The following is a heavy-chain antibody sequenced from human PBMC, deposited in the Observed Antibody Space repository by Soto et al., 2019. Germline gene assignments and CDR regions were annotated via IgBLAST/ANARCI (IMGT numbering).Heavy chain of an antibody. Sequence: SETLSLTCTVSGGSISSSSYYWGWIRQPPGKGLEWIGSIYYSGSTYYNPSLKSRVTISVDTSKNQFSLKLSSVTAADTAVYYCARPNYYGSGSYLSPFYWGQGTLVTVSS. CDR3: ARPNYYGSGSYLSPFY. CDR1: GGSISSSSYY. J-gene: IGHJ4*02. V-gene: IGHV4-39*01. D-gene: IGHD3-10*01. CDR2: IYYSGST.